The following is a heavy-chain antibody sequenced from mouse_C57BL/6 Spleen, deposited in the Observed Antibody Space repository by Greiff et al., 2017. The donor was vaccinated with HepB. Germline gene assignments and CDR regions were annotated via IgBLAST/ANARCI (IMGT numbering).Heavy chain of an antibody. CDR3: ARGTGAMDY. J-gene: IGHJ4*01. D-gene: IGHD3-1*01. Sequence: QVQLKESGPELVKPGASVKISCKASGYAFSSSWMNWVKQRPGKGLEWIGRIYPGDGDTNYNGKFKGKATLTADKSSSTAYMQLSSLTSEDSAVYFCARGTGAMDYWGQGTSVTVSS. V-gene: IGHV1-82*01. CDR1: GYAFSSSW. CDR2: IYPGDGDT.